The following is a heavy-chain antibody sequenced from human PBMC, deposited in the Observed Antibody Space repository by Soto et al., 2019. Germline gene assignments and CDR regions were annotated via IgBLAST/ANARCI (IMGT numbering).Heavy chain of an antibody. V-gene: IGHV3-21*06. D-gene: IGHD6-6*01. J-gene: IGHJ6*02. Sequence: EVQLLQSGGGPVRSGGSLRLSGVASGFTLNNYRMTWVRQGPGKGLEGVASIYSRPNYIHYTESVKGRFIISRDNAKNSVYLQMNSLRVEDAAVYYCGREKEDEGSSSLRVCYGVDVWGQGTTVTVSS. CDR3: GREKEDEGSSSLRVCYGVDV. CDR2: IYSRPNYI. CDR1: GFTLNNYR.